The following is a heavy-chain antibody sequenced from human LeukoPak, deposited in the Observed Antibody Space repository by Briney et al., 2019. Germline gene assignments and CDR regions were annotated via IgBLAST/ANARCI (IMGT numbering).Heavy chain of an antibody. CDR3: ARGKDGYDYVDYGMDV. D-gene: IGHD5-12*01. J-gene: IGHJ6*02. Sequence: SQTLSLTCTVSGGSISSGDYYWSWIRQPPGKGLEWIGEINHSGSTNYNPSLKSRVTISVDTSKNQFSLKLSSVTAADTAVYYCARGKDGYDYVDYGMDVWGQGTTVTVSS. CDR2: INHSGST. CDR1: GGSISSGDYY. V-gene: IGHV4-30-4*08.